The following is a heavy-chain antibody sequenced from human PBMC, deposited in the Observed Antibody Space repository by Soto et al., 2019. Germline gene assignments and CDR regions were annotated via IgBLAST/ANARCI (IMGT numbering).Heavy chain of an antibody. CDR1: GFTFSSNY. D-gene: IGHD5-18*01. CDR2: IYSGGST. Sequence: EVQLLESGGGLIQPGGSLRLSCAASGFTFSSNYMSWVRQAPGKGLEWVSVIYSGGSTYYADSVKGRFTISRDNSKNTLYLQMNSLEAAVTAVYHCASTPSWGGYRYGYDVHYWCQGSLVTVS. V-gene: IGHV3-53*01. J-gene: IGHJ4*02. CDR3: ASTPSWGGYRYGYDVHY.